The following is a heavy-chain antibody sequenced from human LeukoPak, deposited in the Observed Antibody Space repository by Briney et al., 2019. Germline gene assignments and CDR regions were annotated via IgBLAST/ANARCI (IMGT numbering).Heavy chain of an antibody. J-gene: IGHJ1*01. D-gene: IGHD6-19*01. CDR1: GDSINSSSYY. CDR3: ASHSSAWYSLYFQH. V-gene: IGHV4-39*07. CDR2: VFYSGST. Sequence: SETLSLTCTVSGDSINSSSYYWGWIRQPPGKGLEWIGSVFYSGSTYYNPSLKSRVTISLDTSQNQFSLKVSSVTAADTAVYYCASHSSAWYSLYFQHWGQGTLVTVSS.